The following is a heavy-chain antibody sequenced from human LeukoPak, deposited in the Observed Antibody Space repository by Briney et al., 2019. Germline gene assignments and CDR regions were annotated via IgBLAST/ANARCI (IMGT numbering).Heavy chain of an antibody. CDR1: GFTFDEYA. CDR3: AKVGIFGLVTYYFDY. J-gene: IGHJ4*02. CDR2: ISWNSGLI. Sequence: PGGSLRLSCAASGFTFDEYAMHWVRQAPGKGLEWVSGISWNSGLIDYADSVKGRFTISRDNAKNSLFLQMNSLKAEDTAFYYCAKVGIFGLVTYYFDYWGQGTLVPVSS. D-gene: IGHD3/OR15-3a*01. V-gene: IGHV3-9*01.